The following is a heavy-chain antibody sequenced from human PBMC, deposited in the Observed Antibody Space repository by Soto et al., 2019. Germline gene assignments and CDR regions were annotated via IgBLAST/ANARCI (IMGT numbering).Heavy chain of an antibody. D-gene: IGHD3-3*01. J-gene: IGHJ5*02. V-gene: IGHV3-74*01. CDR3: ARDRDLSP. CDR1: GFTFSTYW. Sequence: PXGSLILSCAAAGFTFSTYWMHWVRQAPGKGLVWVSLIKSDGRTTDYADSVKGRFTISRDNAKNTLYLQMTSLRAEDTAVYYCARDRDLSPWGQGTLVTVSS. CDR2: IKSDGRTT.